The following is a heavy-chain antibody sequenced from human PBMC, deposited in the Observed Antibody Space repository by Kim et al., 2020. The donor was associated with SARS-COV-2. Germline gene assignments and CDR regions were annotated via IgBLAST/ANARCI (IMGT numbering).Heavy chain of an antibody. CDR3: ARDGRHSSFDY. CDR2: IYYSGST. V-gene: IGHV4-39*07. Sequence: SETLSLTCTVSGGSISSYTYYWGWIRQPPGKGLEWIGSIYYSGSTFYNLSLKSRVTISVDTSRNQFSLKLSSVTAADTAMYYCARDGRHSSFDYWGQGTLVTVSS. CDR1: GGSISSYTYY. D-gene: IGHD6-19*01. J-gene: IGHJ4*02.